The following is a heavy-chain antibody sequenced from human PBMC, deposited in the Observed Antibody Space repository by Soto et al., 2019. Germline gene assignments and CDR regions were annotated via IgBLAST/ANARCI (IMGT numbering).Heavy chain of an antibody. V-gene: IGHV3-23*01. CDR3: AKAGTGWLSYFDY. CDR2: ISASGDNT. D-gene: IGHD1-1*01. Sequence: PGGSLRLSCAASGFTFSSRAMSWVRQAPGKGLDWVSIISASGDNTYYADSVKGRFTISRDNSKNTLYLQVNSLRAEDTAVYYCAKAGTGWLSYFDYWGQGTLVTVSS. J-gene: IGHJ4*02. CDR1: GFTFSSRA.